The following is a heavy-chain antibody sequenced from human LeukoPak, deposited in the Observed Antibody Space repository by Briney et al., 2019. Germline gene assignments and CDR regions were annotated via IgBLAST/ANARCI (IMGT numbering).Heavy chain of an antibody. J-gene: IGHJ5*02. Sequence: GRSLRLSCAASAFTVSSNYVSWVRQAPGKGLEWVSVIYAAGSTYYADSVKGRFTISRDHSKNTVYLQMNRLSAEDTAVYYWARAIQYRFDPWGPGTLVAVSS. D-gene: IGHD5-12*01. CDR2: IYAAGST. CDR3: ARAIQYRFDP. V-gene: IGHV3-66*01. CDR1: AFTVSSNY.